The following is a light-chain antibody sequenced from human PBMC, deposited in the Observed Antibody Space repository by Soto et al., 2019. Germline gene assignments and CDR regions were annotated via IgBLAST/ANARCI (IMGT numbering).Light chain of an antibody. V-gene: IGKV1-5*03. CDR1: QSISTW. CDR2: KAS. CDR3: QQYNAYPWT. J-gene: IGKJ1*01. Sequence: DIQMTQSPSTLSASLGDRVTITCRASQSISTWLAWYQQKPGRAPKLLIYKASSLQSDVPSGFSGSGSGTDFTLTISSLQPDDYATYYCQQYNAYPWTFGQGTKVDI.